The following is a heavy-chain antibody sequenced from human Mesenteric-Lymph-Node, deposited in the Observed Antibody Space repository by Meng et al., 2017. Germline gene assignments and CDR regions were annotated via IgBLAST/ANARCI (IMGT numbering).Heavy chain of an antibody. Sequence: LKFSCAASGSSSSSYSMNCVCQAPGKGLEWVSSISSSSSYIYYADSLKGRFTISRDNAKNLLYLQMNSLRAEDTVVYYCARDRGPWNYYDSSGYYLYYYYGMDVWGQGTTVTVSS. CDR1: GSSSSSYS. D-gene: IGHD3-22*01. J-gene: IGHJ6*02. V-gene: IGHV3-21*01. CDR3: ARDRGPWNYYDSSGYYLYYYYGMDV. CDR2: ISSSSSYI.